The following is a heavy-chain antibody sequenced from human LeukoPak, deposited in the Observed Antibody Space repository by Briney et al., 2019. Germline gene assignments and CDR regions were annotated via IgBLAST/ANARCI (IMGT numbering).Heavy chain of an antibody. D-gene: IGHD5-12*01. CDR1: GFTFSSYD. J-gene: IGHJ4*02. Sequence: GGSLRLSCAASGFTFSSYDMSWVCQAPGKGLEWVAAISGSGGSTYYADSVKGRFTISRDNSKNTLYLQMNSLRAEDTAVYYCAKVTYSGYDRRFDYWGQGTLVTVSS. V-gene: IGHV3-23*01. CDR3: AKVTYSGYDRRFDY. CDR2: ISGSGGST.